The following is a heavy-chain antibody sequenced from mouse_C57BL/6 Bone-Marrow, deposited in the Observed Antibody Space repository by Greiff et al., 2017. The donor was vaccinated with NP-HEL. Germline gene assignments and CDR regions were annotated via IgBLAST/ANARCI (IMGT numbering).Heavy chain of an antibody. V-gene: IGHV1-59*01. Sequence: QVQLKQPGAELVRPGTSVKLSCKASGYTFTSYWMHWVKQRPGQGLEWIGVIDPSDSYTNYNQKFKGKATLTVDTSSSTAYMQLSSLTSEDSAVYYCAREGLGRGFFDYWGQGTTLTVSS. D-gene: IGHD4-1*01. CDR2: IDPSDSYT. CDR3: AREGLGRGFFDY. J-gene: IGHJ2*01. CDR1: GYTFTSYW.